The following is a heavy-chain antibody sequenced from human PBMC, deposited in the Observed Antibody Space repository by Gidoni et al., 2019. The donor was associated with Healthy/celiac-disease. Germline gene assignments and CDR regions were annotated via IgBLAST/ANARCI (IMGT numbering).Heavy chain of an antibody. CDR3: AGGRRDGYKFI. CDR2: INHSGST. V-gene: IGHV4-34*01. Sequence: QVQLQQWGAGLLKPSETLSLTCAVYGGSFSGYYWSWIRQPPGKGLEWIGEINHSGSTNYNPSLKSRVIISVDTSKNQFSLKLSSVTAADTAVYYCAGGRRDGYKFIWGQGTMVTVSS. CDR1: GGSFSGYY. J-gene: IGHJ3*02. D-gene: IGHD5-12*01.